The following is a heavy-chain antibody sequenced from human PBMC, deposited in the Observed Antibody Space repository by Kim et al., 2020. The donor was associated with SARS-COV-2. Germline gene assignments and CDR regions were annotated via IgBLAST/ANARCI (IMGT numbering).Heavy chain of an antibody. V-gene: IGHV3-23*01. Sequence: GGSLRLSCAAPGFTFSSYVMSWVRQAPGKGLEWVSAISGSGGSTYYADSVKGRFTISRDNSKNTLYLQMNSLRAEDTAVYYCAKDQGITIFGVVPPGGYYGMDVWGQGTTVTVSS. D-gene: IGHD3-3*01. CDR1: GFTFSSYV. J-gene: IGHJ6*02. CDR3: AKDQGITIFGVVPPGGYYGMDV. CDR2: ISGSGGST.